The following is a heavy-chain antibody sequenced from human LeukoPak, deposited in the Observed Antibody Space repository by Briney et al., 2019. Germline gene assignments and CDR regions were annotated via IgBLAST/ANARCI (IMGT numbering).Heavy chain of an antibody. Sequence: PGRSLRLSCSASGFTFGDYAMSWFRQAPGKGLEWVGFIRSKAYGGTTEYAASVKGRFTISRDDSKSIAYLQRNSLKTEDTAVYYCTRTSVWELPPSGWGQGTLVTVSS. CDR3: TRTSVWELPPSG. CDR2: IRSKAYGGTT. J-gene: IGHJ4*02. V-gene: IGHV3-49*03. CDR1: GFTFGDYA. D-gene: IGHD1-26*01.